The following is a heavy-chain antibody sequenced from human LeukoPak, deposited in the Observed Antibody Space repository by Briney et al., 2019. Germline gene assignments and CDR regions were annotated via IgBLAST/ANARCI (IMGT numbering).Heavy chain of an antibody. CDR1: GGSFSGYY. D-gene: IGHD2-2*01. CDR2: INHSGST. V-gene: IGHV4-34*01. CDR3: ASALSSLGGY. J-gene: IGHJ4*02. Sequence: SETLSLTSAVYGGSFSGYYWSWIRQPPGKGLEWIGEINHSGSTNYNPSLKSRVTISVDTSKNQFSLRLRSVTVADTAVYYCASALSSLGGYWGQGTLVTVSS.